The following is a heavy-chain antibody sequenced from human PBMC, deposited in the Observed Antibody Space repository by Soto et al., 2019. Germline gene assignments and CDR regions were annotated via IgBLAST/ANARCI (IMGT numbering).Heavy chain of an antibody. CDR2: FDPEDGET. J-gene: IGHJ5*02. CDR1: GYTLTELS. D-gene: IGHD6-13*01. CDR3: ASIGAVKNWFDP. Sequence: VKVSCKVSGYTLTELSMHWVRQAPGKGLEWMGGFDPEDGETIYAQKFQGRVTMTEDTSTDTAYMELSSLRSEDTAVYYCASIGAVKNWFDPWGQGTLVTVSS. V-gene: IGHV1-24*01.